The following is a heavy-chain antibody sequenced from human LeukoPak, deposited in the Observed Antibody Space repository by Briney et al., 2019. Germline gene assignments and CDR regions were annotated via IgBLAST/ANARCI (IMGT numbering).Heavy chain of an antibody. V-gene: IGHV1-8*03. CDR2: MNPNSGNT. CDR1: GYTFTSYD. CDR3: ARGVRGRCSSTSCYRRWFDP. J-gene: IGHJ5*02. D-gene: IGHD2-2*02. Sequence: ASVKVSCKASGYTFTSYDINWVRQATGQGLKWMGWMNPNSGNTGYAQKFQGRVTITRNTSISTAYMELSSLRSEDTAVYYCARGVRGRCSSTSCYRRWFDPWGQGTLVTVSS.